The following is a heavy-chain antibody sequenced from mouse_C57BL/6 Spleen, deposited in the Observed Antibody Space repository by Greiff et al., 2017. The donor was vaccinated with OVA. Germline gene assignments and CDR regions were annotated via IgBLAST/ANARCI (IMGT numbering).Heavy chain of an antibody. D-gene: IGHD1-1*01. CDR2: FYPGSGSI. CDR3: ARHKDRDYGSSYFDY. J-gene: IGHJ2*01. Sequence: QVHVKQSGAELVKPGASVKLSCTASGYTFTEYTIHWVRQRSGQGLEWIGWFYPGSGSIKYNEKFKDRATLTADKSSSTVYVELSRLTSRDAAVYFCARHKDRDYGSSYFDYWGQGTTLTVSS. V-gene: IGHV1-62-2*01. CDR1: GYTFTEYT.